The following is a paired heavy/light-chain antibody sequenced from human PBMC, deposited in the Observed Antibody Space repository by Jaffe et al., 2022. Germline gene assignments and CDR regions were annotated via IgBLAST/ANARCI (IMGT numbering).Light chain of an antibody. V-gene: IGKV3-15*01. CDR2: GAS. Sequence: EIVMTQSPATLSVSPGERATLSCRASQSVSGKLGWYQQKPGQAPRLLIYGASTRATGIPARFSGSGSGTEFTLTISSLQSEDFAVYYCQQYNNWPRTFGQGTKVEIK. CDR3: QQYNNWPRT. CDR1: QSVSGK. J-gene: IGKJ1*01.
Heavy chain of an antibody. CDR1: GFTFTSYW. J-gene: IGHJ4*02. V-gene: IGHV3-7*05. CDR3: VRGGGYPDY. Sequence: EVQLVESGGGLVQPGGSLRLSCAVSGFTFTSYWMNWVRQAPGKGLEWVANINQDGSDKYYVDSVKGRFTISRDNAKNSLYLQMNSLRAEDTAFYYCVRGGGYPDYWGQGTLVTVSS. CDR2: INQDGSDK. D-gene: IGHD1-26*01.